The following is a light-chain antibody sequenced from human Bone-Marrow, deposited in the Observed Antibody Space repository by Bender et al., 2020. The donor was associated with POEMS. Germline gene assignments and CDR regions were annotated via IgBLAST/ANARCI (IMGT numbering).Light chain of an antibody. CDR3: AAWDDALSAPV. CDR1: SSNIGGNY. V-gene: IGLV1-47*01. J-gene: IGLJ2*01. Sequence: QSTLTQPPSSSATPGQRVTISCSGSSSNIGGNYVYWYQQFPGTAPRLLIAKNDQRPSGVPDRFSGSKSATSASLDISGLRSEDAADYYCAAWDDALSAPVFGGGTKLAVL. CDR2: KND.